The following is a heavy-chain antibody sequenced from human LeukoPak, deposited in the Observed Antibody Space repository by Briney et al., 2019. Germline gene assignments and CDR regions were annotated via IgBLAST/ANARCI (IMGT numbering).Heavy chain of an antibody. CDR1: GFTVSSNY. V-gene: IGHV3-53*04. CDR3: ARGGGDYNPFDY. Sequence: GGSLRLSCAASGFTVSSNYMSWVRQAPGKGLEWVSVMYSGGSTYYSDSVKGGFTISRHNSKNTLYLEINSLRPDDTAVYYCARGGGDYNPFDYWGQGTLVTVSS. J-gene: IGHJ4*02. CDR2: MYSGGST. D-gene: IGHD4-17*01.